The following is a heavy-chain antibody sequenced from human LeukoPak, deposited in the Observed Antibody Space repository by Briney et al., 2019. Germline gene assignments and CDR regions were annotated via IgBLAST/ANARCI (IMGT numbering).Heavy chain of an antibody. V-gene: IGHV3-7*03. D-gene: IGHD3-10*01. CDR2: INQDGSET. CDR1: GFTFSSYW. CDR3: ARINFRGSGTYYFDY. Sequence: GGSLRLSCAASGFTFSSYWMSWVRQAPGKGLEWVANINQDGSETHYVDSVKGRFTISRDNAKNSLYLQMDSLRAEDTALYYCARINFRGSGTYYFDYWGQGTLVTVSS. J-gene: IGHJ4*02.